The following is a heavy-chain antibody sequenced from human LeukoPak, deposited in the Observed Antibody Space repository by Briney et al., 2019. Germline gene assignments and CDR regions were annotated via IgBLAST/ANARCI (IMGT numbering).Heavy chain of an antibody. CDR1: GFTFSSYS. CDR2: ISSSSSTI. J-gene: IGHJ3*02. V-gene: IGHV3-48*01. Sequence: PGRSLRLSCAASGFTFSSYSMNWVRQAPGKGLEWVSYISSSSSTIYYADSVKGRFTISRDNAKNSLYLQMNSLRAEDTAVYYCARDRRLQDIVVVPSAFDIWGQGTMVTVSS. D-gene: IGHD2-2*01. CDR3: ARDRRLQDIVVVPSAFDI.